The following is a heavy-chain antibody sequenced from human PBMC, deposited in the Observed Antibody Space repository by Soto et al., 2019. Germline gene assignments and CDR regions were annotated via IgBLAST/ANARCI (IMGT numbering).Heavy chain of an antibody. J-gene: IGHJ6*02. CDR1: GYTFTSYA. Sequence: ASVKVSCKASGYTFTSYAMHWVRRAPGQRLEWMGWINAGNGNTKYSQKFQGRVTITRDTSASTAYMELSSLRSEDTAVYYCASSFYYYGSGSYYNGAYYYGMDVWGQGTTVTVSS. CDR3: ASSFYYYGSGSYYNGAYYYGMDV. V-gene: IGHV1-3*01. D-gene: IGHD3-10*01. CDR2: INAGNGNT.